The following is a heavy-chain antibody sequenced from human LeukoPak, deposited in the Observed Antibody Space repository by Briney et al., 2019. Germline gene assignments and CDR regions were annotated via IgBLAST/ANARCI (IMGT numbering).Heavy chain of an antibody. CDR1: GFTFSSYA. V-gene: IGHV3-30-3*01. CDR3: ARDPIYHIAAALSQHFDY. J-gene: IGHJ4*02. Sequence: PGGSLRLSCAASGFTFSSYAMHWVRQAPGKGLEWVAVISYDGSNKYYADSVKGRFTISRDNSKNTLYLQMNSLRAEDTAVYYCARDPIYHIAAALSQHFDYWGQGTLVTVSS. D-gene: IGHD6-13*01. CDR2: ISYDGSNK.